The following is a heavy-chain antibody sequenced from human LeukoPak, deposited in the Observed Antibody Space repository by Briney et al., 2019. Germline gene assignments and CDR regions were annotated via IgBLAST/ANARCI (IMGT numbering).Heavy chain of an antibody. CDR1: GFTFSDYY. CDR2: ISSSGSTI. CDR3: ARDGGLGATTNNWFDP. Sequence: GGSLRLSCAASGFTFSDYYMSWIRQAPGKGLEWVSYISSSGSTIYYADSVKGRFTISRDNAKNSLYLQMNSLRAEDTAVYYCARDGGLGATTNNWFDPWGQGTLVTVSS. J-gene: IGHJ5*02. V-gene: IGHV3-11*01. D-gene: IGHD5-12*01.